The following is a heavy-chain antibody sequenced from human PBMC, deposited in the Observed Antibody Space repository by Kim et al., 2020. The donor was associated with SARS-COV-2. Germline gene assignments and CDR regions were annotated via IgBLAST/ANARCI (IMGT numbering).Heavy chain of an antibody. CDR2: IYHSGST. D-gene: IGHD2-21*02. V-gene: IGHV4-31*01. CDR1: RGSINTTGYY. CDR3: ARGELTACFDS. Sequence: SETLSLTCTVSRGSINTTGYYWSWIRQLPGKGLEWIGYIYHSGSTYYNPSLKSPVTISVDTSKNQFSLKLRSVTAADAAVYYCARGELTACFDSWGQGTL. J-gene: IGHJ4*02.